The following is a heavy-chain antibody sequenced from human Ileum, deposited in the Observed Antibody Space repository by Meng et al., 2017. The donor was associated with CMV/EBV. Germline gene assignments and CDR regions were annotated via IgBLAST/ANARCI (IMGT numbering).Heavy chain of an antibody. V-gene: IGHV3-30-3*01. D-gene: IGHD3-3*01. J-gene: IGHJ5*02. CDR1: YA. CDR2: ISYDGSNK. CDR3: ARDLERYYDFWSGYYTGFEGFDP. Sequence: YAMHWVRQAPGKGLEWVAVISYDGSNKYYADSVKGRFTISRDNSKNTLYLQMNSLRAEDTAVYYCARDLERYYDFWSGYYTGFEGFDPWGQGTLVTVSS.